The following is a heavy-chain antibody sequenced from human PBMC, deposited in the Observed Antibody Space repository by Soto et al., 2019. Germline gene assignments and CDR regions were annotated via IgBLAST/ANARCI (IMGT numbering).Heavy chain of an antibody. D-gene: IGHD2-8*02. Sequence: QVQLQQWGAGLLKPSETLSLTCAVYGGSFSGYYWTWIRQPPGTGLEWIGEINHSGSTNYNPALKSRVTLSADTSKTQFPLKLTSVTAADAAVYYCARDKITGLFDYWGQGTLVTVSS. CDR1: GGSFSGYY. V-gene: IGHV4-34*01. CDR2: INHSGST. CDR3: ARDKITGLFDY. J-gene: IGHJ4*02.